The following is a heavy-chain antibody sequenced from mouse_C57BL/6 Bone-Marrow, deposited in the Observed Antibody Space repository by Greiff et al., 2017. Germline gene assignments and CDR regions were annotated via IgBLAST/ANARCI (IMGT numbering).Heavy chain of an antibody. CDR1: GFTFSDYG. CDR3: ARNSNYVSYYAMDY. CDR2: ISSGSSTI. J-gene: IGHJ4*01. Sequence: EVQLVESGGGLVKPGGSLKLSCAASGFTFSDYGMHWVRQAPEKGLEWVAYISSGSSTIYYAATVKGRFTISRDNAKNTLFLQMTSLRSEDTAMYYCARNSNYVSYYAMDYWGQGTSVTVSS. D-gene: IGHD2-5*01. V-gene: IGHV5-17*01.